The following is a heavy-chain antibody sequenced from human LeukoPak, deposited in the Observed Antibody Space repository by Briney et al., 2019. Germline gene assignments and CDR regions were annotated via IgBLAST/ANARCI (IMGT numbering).Heavy chain of an antibody. J-gene: IGHJ6*02. D-gene: IGHD4-11*01. CDR2: ISGSGAST. Sequence: GGSLRLSCAASGFTFSNYAMTWVRQAPGKGLEWVSSISGSGASTYYADSVKGRFTISRDNSKNTLYLQMNSLRAEDTAVYYCANYGNKNYYYYGMDVWGQGTTVTVSS. CDR3: ANYGNKNYYYYGMDV. V-gene: IGHV3-23*01. CDR1: GFTFSNYA.